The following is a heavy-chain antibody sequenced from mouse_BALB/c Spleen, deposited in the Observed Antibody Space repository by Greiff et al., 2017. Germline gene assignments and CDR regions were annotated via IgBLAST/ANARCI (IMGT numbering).Heavy chain of an antibody. Sequence: VKLMESGGGLVKPGGSLKLSCAASGFTFSDYYMYWVRQTPEKRLEWVATISDGGSYTYYPDSVKGRFTISRDNAKNNLYLQMSSLKSEDTAMYYCARGYYRYDGAWFADWGQGTLVTVSA. V-gene: IGHV5-4*02. J-gene: IGHJ3*01. CDR1: GFTFSDYY. CDR2: ISDGGSYT. CDR3: ARGYYRYDGAWFAD. D-gene: IGHD2-14*01.